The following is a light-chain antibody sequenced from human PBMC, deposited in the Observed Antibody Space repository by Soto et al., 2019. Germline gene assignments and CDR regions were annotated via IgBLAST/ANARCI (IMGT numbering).Light chain of an antibody. Sequence: DIQMTQSPCTLSASEGDRVTITCRPSQSINNWLAWYQQKPGKAPKLLISKASNLKSGVPSRFSGTGSGTEFTLTISSLQPDDFASYYCQQYESYPFTFGGGTKVEI. CDR2: KAS. V-gene: IGKV1-5*03. CDR3: QQYESYPFT. CDR1: QSINNW. J-gene: IGKJ4*01.